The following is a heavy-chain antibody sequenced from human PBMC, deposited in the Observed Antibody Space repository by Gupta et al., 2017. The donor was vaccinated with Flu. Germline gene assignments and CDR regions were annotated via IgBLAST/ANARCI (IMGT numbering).Heavy chain of an antibody. CDR3: ETGGDQHFDY. Sequence: QMQLQQSGPALVKPSDTLSPTCTVSGGSISSYYWSWIRHPPGPGLESVGYVYYSGNTNCNPSLKSRVTISIDMSKNQFALRLSAVNAADTAVYYCETGGDQHFDYWGQGTLVSVSS. D-gene: IGHD2-21*01. V-gene: IGHV4-59*07. CDR2: VYYSGNT. J-gene: IGHJ4*02. CDR1: GGSISSYY.